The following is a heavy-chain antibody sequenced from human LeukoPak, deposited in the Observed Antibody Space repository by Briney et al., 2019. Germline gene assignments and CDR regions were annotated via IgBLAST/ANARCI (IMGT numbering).Heavy chain of an antibody. CDR2: IYTTGST. CDR3: ARDSSGWYIDY. Sequence: PSETLSLTCTVSGGSISSYYWNWIRQPAGKGLEWIGRIYTTGSTNYNPSLKSRVTMSVDTSKNQFSLKLSSVTAADTALNYCARDSSGWYIDYWGQGILVTVSS. CDR1: GGSISSYY. V-gene: IGHV4-4*07. D-gene: IGHD6-19*01. J-gene: IGHJ4*02.